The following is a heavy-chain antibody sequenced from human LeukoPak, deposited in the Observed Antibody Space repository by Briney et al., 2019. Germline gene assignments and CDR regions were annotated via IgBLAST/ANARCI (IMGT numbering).Heavy chain of an antibody. Sequence: GGSLRLSCAASGFTFSSYSMNWVRQGPGKGLVWVSRINSDGSSTTYADSVKGRFTISRDNAKNTLYLQMNSLRAEDTAVYYCVRGISGSNDYWGQGTLVTVSS. D-gene: IGHD1-20*01. CDR3: VRGISGSNDY. V-gene: IGHV3-74*01. CDR1: GFTFSSYS. J-gene: IGHJ4*02. CDR2: INSDGSST.